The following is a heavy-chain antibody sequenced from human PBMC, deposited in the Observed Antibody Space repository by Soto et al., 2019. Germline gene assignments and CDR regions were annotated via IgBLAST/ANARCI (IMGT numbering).Heavy chain of an antibody. Sequence: GGSLRLSCVASGFTFSSDWMNWVRQSPGKGLEWVSRIISGGTRATYADFVKGRFTITRDNAKNTLYLQMHSLTADDTAVYYCARERTSKGGMDIWGQGTTVTVSS. J-gene: IGHJ6*02. CDR3: ARERTSKGGMDI. CDR1: GFTFSSDW. CDR2: IISGGTRA. V-gene: IGHV3-74*01.